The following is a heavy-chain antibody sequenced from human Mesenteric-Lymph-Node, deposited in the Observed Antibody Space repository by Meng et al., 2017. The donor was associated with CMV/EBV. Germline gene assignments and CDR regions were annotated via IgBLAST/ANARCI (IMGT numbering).Heavy chain of an antibody. D-gene: IGHD3-9*01. J-gene: IGHJ4*02. CDR1: GYFSGYY. V-gene: IGHV4-34*01. CDR3: ARGGRYYDILTAPAPFDY. CDR2: INNSGST. Sequence: GYFSGYYWSWIRQRPGKGLEWIGEINNSGSTSYNQSLKSRVTISVDTSNNQFSLKLSSVAAADTAVYYCARGGRYYDILTAPAPFDYWGQGTLVTVSS.